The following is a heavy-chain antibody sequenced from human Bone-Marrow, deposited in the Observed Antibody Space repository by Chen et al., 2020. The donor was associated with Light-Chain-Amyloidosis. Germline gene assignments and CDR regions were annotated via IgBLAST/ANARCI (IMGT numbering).Heavy chain of an antibody. Sequence: EEHLVESGGGLVQPGRSLRLSCEASGFTFDDYAMHWVRQAPGKGLEWVSGISWNSGVKGYVDSGRGRFTISRDGVKNSLYLQMNSLRPEDTALYYCAKDKGGSMGFGMDVWGQGTTVIVSS. CDR1: GFTFDDYA. J-gene: IGHJ6*02. CDR3: AKDKGGSMGFGMDV. D-gene: IGHD3-10*01. V-gene: IGHV3-9*01. CDR2: ISWNSGVK.